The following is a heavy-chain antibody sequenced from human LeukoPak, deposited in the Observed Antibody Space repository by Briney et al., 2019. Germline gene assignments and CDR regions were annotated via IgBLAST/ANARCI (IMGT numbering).Heavy chain of an antibody. Sequence: PGGSLRLSCAASGFTFSSYEMNWVRQAPGKGLEWVSYISSSGSTIYYADSVKGRFTISRDNAKNSLYLQMNSLRAEDTAVYYCARGPYSYGNWFDPWGQGTLVTVSS. CDR2: ISSSGSTI. J-gene: IGHJ5*02. CDR1: GFTFSSYE. V-gene: IGHV3-48*03. D-gene: IGHD5-18*01. CDR3: ARGPYSYGNWFDP.